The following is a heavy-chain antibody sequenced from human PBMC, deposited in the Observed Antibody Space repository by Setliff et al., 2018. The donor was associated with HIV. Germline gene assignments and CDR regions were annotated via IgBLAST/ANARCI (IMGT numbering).Heavy chain of an antibody. D-gene: IGHD6-19*01. Sequence: SETLSLTCTVSGGSISRGSYSWGWVRQPPGKGLEWIGSISYTGITNYNPSLKSRVTISVDTSQNQFSLKLTSVTAADTAVYYCARLRQWLAFFDSWGQGTLVTVSS. CDR3: ARLRQWLAFFDS. J-gene: IGHJ4*02. CDR1: GGSISRGSYS. V-gene: IGHV4-39*01. CDR2: ISYTGIT.